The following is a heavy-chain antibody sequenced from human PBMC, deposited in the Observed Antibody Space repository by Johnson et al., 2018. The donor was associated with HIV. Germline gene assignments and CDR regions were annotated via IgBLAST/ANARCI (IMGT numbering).Heavy chain of an antibody. Sequence: QVQLVESGGGVVQPGRSLRLSCADSGSTFRGYALHWVRQAPGKGLEWVAVISYDGSNEYYADSVKGRFTISRDNSKNTLYLQMNSLRAEDTAVYYCASWSWGLRWSGFDIWGQGTMVTVSS. J-gene: IGHJ3*02. V-gene: IGHV3-30*14. CDR3: ASWSWGLRWSGFDI. CDR1: GSTFRGYA. D-gene: IGHD4-23*01. CDR2: ISYDGSNE.